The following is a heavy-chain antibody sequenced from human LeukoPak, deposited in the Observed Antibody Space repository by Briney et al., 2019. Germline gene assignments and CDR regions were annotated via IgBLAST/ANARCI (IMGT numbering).Heavy chain of an antibody. D-gene: IGHD3-16*01. CDR2: ISSSSSYI. J-gene: IGHJ4*02. CDR1: GFTFSSYS. CDR3: VKEGVEYSYSYGDY. V-gene: IGHV3-21*01. Sequence: GGSLRLSCAASGFTFSSYSMNWVRQAPGKGLEWVSSISSSSSYIYYADSVKGRITTSRDNAENTLYLQMNNLRPDDTAFYFCVKEGVEYSYSYGDYWGQGTLVTVSS.